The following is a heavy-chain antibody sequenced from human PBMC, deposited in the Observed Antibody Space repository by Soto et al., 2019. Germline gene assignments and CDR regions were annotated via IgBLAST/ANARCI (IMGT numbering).Heavy chain of an antibody. CDR3: ASNGYTYGMDV. CDR1: GGSTSRGGFY. CDR2: IYYSGIS. Sequence: SETLALTCTVSGGSTSRGGFYWSWIRQHPGKGLEWIGYIYYSGISYYNPSVKSRVSVSLDTSRNQCSMTLNSVPAADTPVYYCASNGYTYGMDVWGQGATVAVSS. D-gene: IGHD5-18*01. J-gene: IGHJ6*02. V-gene: IGHV4-31*03.